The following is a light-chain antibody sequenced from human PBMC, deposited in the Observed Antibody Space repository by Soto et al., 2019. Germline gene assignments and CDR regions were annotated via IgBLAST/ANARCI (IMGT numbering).Light chain of an antibody. CDR1: QNIGNR. CDR2: AAS. V-gene: IGKV1-12*01. J-gene: IGKJ5*01. CDR3: LQVANFPRT. Sequence: DIQMTQSPSSVSASIGDSVTITCRASQNIGNRLAWFQQKPGKPPKLLIEAASTLEIGVPSTFSGSGSGTEFSLTISSLGPEDFATYYCLQVANFPRTFGQGTRLEIK.